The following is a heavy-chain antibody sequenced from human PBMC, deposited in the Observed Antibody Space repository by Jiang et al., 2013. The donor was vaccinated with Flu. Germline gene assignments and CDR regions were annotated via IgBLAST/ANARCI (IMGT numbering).Heavy chain of an antibody. J-gene: IGHJ3*02. D-gene: IGHD3-10*01. CDR3: ARDMVRGVIGAFDI. CDR2: IYTSGST. CDR1: GGSISSGSHY. Sequence: GGSISSGSHYWSWIRQPAGKGLEWIGRIYTSGSTNYNPSLKTRVTISVDTSKNQFSLKLSSVTAADTAVYYCARDMVRGVIGAFDIWGQGTKVTVSS. V-gene: IGHV4-61*02.